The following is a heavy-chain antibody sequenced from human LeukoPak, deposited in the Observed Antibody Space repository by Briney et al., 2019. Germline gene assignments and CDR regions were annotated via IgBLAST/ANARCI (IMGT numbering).Heavy chain of an antibody. Sequence: PGGSLRLSCAASGFTFDDYGMSWVRQAPGKGLEWVSGINWNGGSTGYADSVKGRFTISRDNAKNSLYLQMNSLRAEDTALCYCARFLSSGYYSFAGYFDYWGQGTLVTVSS. D-gene: IGHD3-22*01. CDR1: GFTFDDYG. CDR2: INWNGGST. J-gene: IGHJ4*02. V-gene: IGHV3-20*04. CDR3: ARFLSSGYYSFAGYFDY.